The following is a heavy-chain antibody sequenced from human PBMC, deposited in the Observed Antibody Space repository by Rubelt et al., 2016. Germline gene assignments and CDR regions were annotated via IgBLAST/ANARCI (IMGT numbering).Heavy chain of an antibody. CDR3: ARTIAVDDAFDI. D-gene: IGHD4-23*01. V-gene: IGHV4-4*02. CDR2: IYHGGST. J-gene: IGHJ3*02. Sequence: GLECIGEIYHGGSTNYNPSLKSRVTISVEKSTNQFSLKLSSVTAAHTAVYYCARTIAVDDAFDIWGQGTMVTVSS.